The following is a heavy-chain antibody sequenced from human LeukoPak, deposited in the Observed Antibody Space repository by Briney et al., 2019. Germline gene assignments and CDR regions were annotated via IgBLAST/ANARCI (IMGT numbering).Heavy chain of an antibody. J-gene: IGHJ4*02. CDR3: ARHLRRGYSYGYSLGY. CDR1: GGSISSYY. Sequence: SETLSLTCTVSGGSISSYYWSWIRQPAGKGLEWIGRIYTSGSTNYNPSLKSRVTMSVDTSKNQFSLKLSSVTAADTAVYYCARHLRRGYSYGYSLGYWGQGTLVTVSS. V-gene: IGHV4-4*07. CDR2: IYTSGST. D-gene: IGHD5-18*01.